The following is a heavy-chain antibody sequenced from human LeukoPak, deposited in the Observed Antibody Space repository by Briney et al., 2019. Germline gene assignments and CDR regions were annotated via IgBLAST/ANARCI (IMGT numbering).Heavy chain of an antibody. CDR3: AKVPPYGGNIKGGDY. J-gene: IGHJ4*02. D-gene: IGHD4-23*01. CDR2: ISGSGGST. V-gene: IGHV3-23*01. Sequence: GGSLRLSCAASGFTFSSYAMSWVRQAPGKGLEWVSAISGSGGSTYYADSVKGRFTISRDNSKNTLYLQMNRLRAEDTAVYYCAKVPPYGGNIKGGDYWGQGTLVTVSS. CDR1: GFTFSSYA.